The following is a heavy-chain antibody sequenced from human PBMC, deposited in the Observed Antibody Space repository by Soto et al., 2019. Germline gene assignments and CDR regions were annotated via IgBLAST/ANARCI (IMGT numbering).Heavy chain of an antibody. CDR2: ISSTTNYI. CDR3: ARESEDLTSNFDY. V-gene: IGHV3-21*06. Sequence: GGSLRLYCAASRFTFTRYSMNWVRQAPGKGLEWVSSISSTTNYIYYGDSMKGRFTISRDNAKNSLYLEMNSLRAEDTAVYYCARESEDLTSNFDYWGQGTLVTVSS. J-gene: IGHJ4*02. CDR1: RFTFTRYS.